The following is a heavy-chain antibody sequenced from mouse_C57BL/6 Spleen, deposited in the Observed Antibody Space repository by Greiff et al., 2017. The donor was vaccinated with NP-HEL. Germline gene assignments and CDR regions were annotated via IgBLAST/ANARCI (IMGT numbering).Heavy chain of an antibody. CDR3: ARVTPVSRRWYYFDY. J-gene: IGHJ2*01. V-gene: IGHV5-4*01. CDR1: GFTFSSYA. D-gene: IGHD1-1*01. CDR2: ISDGGSYT. Sequence: EVLLVESGGGLVKPGGSLKLSCAASGFTFSSYAMPWVRQTPEKRLEWVATISDGGSYTDYPDNVKGRFTLSRDNAKYNLYLQLSHLKSEDTAMYYCARVTPVSRRWYYFDYWGQGTTLTVSS.